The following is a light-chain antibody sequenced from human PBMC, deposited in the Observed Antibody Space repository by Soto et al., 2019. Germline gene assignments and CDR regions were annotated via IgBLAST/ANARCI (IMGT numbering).Light chain of an antibody. CDR3: GSYAGGNTFV. Sequence: QSVLTQSPSASGSPGQSVTISVIGTSSDVGGYNYVSWYQHHPGKAPKLIIYEVTKRPSGVPDRFSGSRSGTTASLTVSGLQAEDEADYYCGSYAGGNTFVFGTGTKVTVL. V-gene: IGLV2-8*01. CDR1: SSDVGGYNY. J-gene: IGLJ1*01. CDR2: EVT.